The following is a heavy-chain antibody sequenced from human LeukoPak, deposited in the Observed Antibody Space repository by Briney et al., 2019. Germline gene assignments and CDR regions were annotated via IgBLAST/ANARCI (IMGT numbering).Heavy chain of an antibody. J-gene: IGHJ4*02. CDR1: GGSFSGYY. V-gene: IGHV4-34*01. Sequence: NPSETLSLTCAVYGGSFSGYYWSWIRQPPGKGLEWIGEINHSGSTNYNPSLKSRVTISVDTSKNQFSLKLSSVTAADTAVYYCARGHRYPGSDYWGQGTLVTVSS. CDR3: ARGHRYPGSDY. CDR2: INHSGST. D-gene: IGHD2-2*02.